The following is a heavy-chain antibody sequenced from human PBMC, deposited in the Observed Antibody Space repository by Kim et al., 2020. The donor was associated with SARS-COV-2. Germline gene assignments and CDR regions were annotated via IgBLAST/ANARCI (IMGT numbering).Heavy chain of an antibody. CDR1: GFTFTNYW. CDR3: ARIGYSSSSLDY. J-gene: IGHJ4*02. Sequence: GGSLRLSCAASGFTFTNYWMTWVRQAPGKGLEWLANIKQDGSVKYYVDSLQGRFTISRDNPKNSLYLQMNSLRAEDTALYYCARIGYSSSSLDYWGQGTLLTVSS. CDR2: IKQDGSVK. V-gene: IGHV3-7*01. D-gene: IGHD6-6*01.